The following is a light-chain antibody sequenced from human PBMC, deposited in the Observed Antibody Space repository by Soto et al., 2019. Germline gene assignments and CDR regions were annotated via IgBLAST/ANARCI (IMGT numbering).Light chain of an antibody. CDR2: GAS. CDR3: QQYGSSPPYT. CDR1: QSVSSSY. J-gene: IGKJ2*01. Sequence: EIVLTQSPGTLSLSPGERATLSCRASQSVSSSYLAWYQQKPGQAPRLLIYGASSRATGIPDRFSGSGSGTDFTRTISRLEPEDFAVSYCQQYGSSPPYTFGQGTKLEIK. V-gene: IGKV3-20*01.